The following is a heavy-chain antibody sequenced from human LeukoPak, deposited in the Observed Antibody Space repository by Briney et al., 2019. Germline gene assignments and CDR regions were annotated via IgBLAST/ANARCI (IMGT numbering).Heavy chain of an antibody. J-gene: IGHJ6*02. CDR2: INHSGST. CDR1: GGSFSGYY. Sequence: SETLSLTCAVYGGSFSGYYWSWIRQPPGKGLEWIGEINHSGSTNYNPSLKSRVTISVDTSKNQFSLKLSSVTAADTAVYYCARAGILMVYAAYYYYGMDVWGQGTTVTVSS. CDR3: ARAGILMVYAAYYYYGMDV. V-gene: IGHV4-34*01. D-gene: IGHD2-8*01.